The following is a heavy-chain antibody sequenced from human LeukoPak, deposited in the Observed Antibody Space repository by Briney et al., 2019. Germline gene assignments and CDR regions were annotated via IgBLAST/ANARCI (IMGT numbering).Heavy chain of an antibody. V-gene: IGHV1-69*04. J-gene: IGHJ4*02. CDR1: GGTFSSYA. CDR2: IIPILGIA. D-gene: IGHD2-2*01. Sequence: ASVKVSCKASGGTFSSYAISWVRQAPGQGLEWMGRIIPILGIANYAQKFQGRVTITADKSTSTAYMELSSLRSEDTAVYYCARDGTLVVPAAIGYWGQGTLVTVSS. CDR3: ARDGTLVVPAAIGY.